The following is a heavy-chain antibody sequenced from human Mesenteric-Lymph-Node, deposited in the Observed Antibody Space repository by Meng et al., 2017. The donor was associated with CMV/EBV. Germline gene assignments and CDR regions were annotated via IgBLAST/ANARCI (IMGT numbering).Heavy chain of an antibody. V-gene: IGHV3-48*01. J-gene: IGHJ4*02. CDR3: AKGYYDSSDYWDY. CDR1: GLTFSSYW. D-gene: IGHD3-22*01. Sequence: GESLKISCAASGLTFSSYWMSWVRQAPEKGLEWVSYIISSGSTTYYADSVKGRFTISRDNSKNTLYLQMNSLRTEDTALYYCAKGYYDSSDYWDYWGQGSLVTVSS. CDR2: IISSGSTT.